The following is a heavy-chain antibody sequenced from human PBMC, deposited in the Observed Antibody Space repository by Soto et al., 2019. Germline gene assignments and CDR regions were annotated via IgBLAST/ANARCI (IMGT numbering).Heavy chain of an antibody. Sequence: SETLSLTCTVSGGSISSSSYYWGWIRQPPGKGLEWIGSIYYSGSTYYNPSLKSRVTISVDTSKNQFSLKLSAVTAADTAVYYCARRRRCGRRRSSGYDGGYYYYYYMDVWGKGTTVTVSS. CDR3: ARRRRCGRRRSSGYDGGYYYYYYMDV. D-gene: IGHD5-12*01. CDR1: GGSISSSSYY. V-gene: IGHV4-39*01. J-gene: IGHJ6*03. CDR2: IYYSGST.